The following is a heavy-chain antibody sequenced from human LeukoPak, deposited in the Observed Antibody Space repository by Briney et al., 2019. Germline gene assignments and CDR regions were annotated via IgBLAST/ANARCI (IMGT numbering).Heavy chain of an antibody. D-gene: IGHD3-10*01. CDR2: SFYHGTT. CDR1: GGSLTSYY. J-gene: IGHJ4*02. CDR3: AILQPHGSSDY. V-gene: IGHV4-59*08. Sequence: SETLSLACTVSGGSLTSYYWNWIRQFPGKGLEWIGYSFYHGTTKYNPSLNSRVTISVDRSKNQFSLKLDSVTAADTAVYYCAILQPHGSSDYWGQGALATVSS.